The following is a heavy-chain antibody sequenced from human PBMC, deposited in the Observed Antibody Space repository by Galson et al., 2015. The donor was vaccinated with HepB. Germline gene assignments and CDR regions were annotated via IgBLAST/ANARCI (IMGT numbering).Heavy chain of an antibody. D-gene: IGHD6-6*01. J-gene: IGHJ4*02. CDR1: GFTFSNSG. V-gene: IGHV3-33*06. CDR2: IWADGYKK. Sequence: SLRLACATSGFTFSNSGMHWVRQAPGNGLEWVAVIWADGYKKYYADSVGGRFTISRDNSKNTVYLQMNSMRAEDTAVYYCAKDAYRSSYYFDYWGQGTLVTVSS. CDR3: AKDAYRSSYYFDY.